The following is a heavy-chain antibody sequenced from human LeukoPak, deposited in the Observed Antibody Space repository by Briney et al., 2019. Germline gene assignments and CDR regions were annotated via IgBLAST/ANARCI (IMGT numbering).Heavy chain of an antibody. Sequence: SETLSLTCTVSGGSISSYYWSWIRQPPGKGLEWIGYIYYSGSTNYNPSLKSRVTISVDTSKNQFSLKLSSVTAADTAVYYCARHFGRSPARAAAAGTGSFDYWGQGTLVTVSS. CDR2: IYYSGST. CDR3: ARHFGRSPARAAAAGTGSFDY. V-gene: IGHV4-59*08. D-gene: IGHD6-13*01. CDR1: GGSISSYY. J-gene: IGHJ4*02.